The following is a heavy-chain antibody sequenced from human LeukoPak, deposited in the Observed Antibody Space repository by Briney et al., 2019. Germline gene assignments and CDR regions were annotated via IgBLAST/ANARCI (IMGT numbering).Heavy chain of an antibody. Sequence: RGSLSLSCSAYTPTFTAFWISWVRQAPGKGLEWVASIKPDGSEKYYVDSVKGRFTITRDNAKNSLYLQVDTMRGGDSGVLSYARANEVDYWGQGTLVTVSS. V-gene: IGHV3-7*05. J-gene: IGHJ4*02. CDR1: TPTFTAFW. CDR2: IKPDGSEK. CDR3: ARANEVDY.